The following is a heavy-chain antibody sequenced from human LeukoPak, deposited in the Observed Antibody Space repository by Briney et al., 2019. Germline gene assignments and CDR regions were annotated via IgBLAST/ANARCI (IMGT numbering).Heavy chain of an antibody. D-gene: IGHD2-21*01. J-gene: IGHJ4*02. CDR2: IFYSVNT. V-gene: IGHV4-59*08. Sequence: SEALSLTCTVSGDSISSYYWNWIRQPPGEGLEWIGYIFYSVNTYYNPSLKSRVTISVDTSKNQFSLKLSSMTAADTAVYYCASFLWVISFDYWGQGTLVTVSS. CDR1: GDSISSYY. CDR3: ASFLWVISFDY.